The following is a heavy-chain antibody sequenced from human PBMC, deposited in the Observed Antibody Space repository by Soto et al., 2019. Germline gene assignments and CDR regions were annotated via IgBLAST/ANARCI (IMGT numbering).Heavy chain of an antibody. CDR1: GGSVSSGSYY. Sequence: QVQLQESGPGLVKPSETLSLTCTVSGGSVSSGSYYWSWIRQPPGKGLEWIGYIYYSGSTNYNPSLKSRVNISVDTSKNQFSLKLSSVTAADTAVHYCATYGSGNLLYYYGMDVWGQGTTVTVSS. V-gene: IGHV4-61*01. CDR3: ATYGSGNLLYYYGMDV. D-gene: IGHD3-10*01. CDR2: IYYSGST. J-gene: IGHJ6*02.